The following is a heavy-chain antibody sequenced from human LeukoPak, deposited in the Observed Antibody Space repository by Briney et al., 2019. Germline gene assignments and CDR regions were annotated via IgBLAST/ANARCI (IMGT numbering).Heavy chain of an antibody. Sequence: GALRLSCAASGFTFSSYSMNWVRQAPGKGLEWVSSISSSSSYIYYADSVKGRFTISRGNSKNTLYLQMNSLRAEDTAVYYCAKAANYYCYYMDVRGKGTTVTVSS. J-gene: IGHJ6*03. CDR2: ISSSSSYI. CDR3: AKAANYYCYYMDV. V-gene: IGHV3-21*04. CDR1: GFTFSSYS.